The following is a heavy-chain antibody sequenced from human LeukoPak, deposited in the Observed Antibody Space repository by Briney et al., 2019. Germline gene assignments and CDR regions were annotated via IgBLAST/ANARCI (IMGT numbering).Heavy chain of an antibody. D-gene: IGHD3-10*01. CDR1: GGSISSYY. V-gene: IGHV4-59*12. J-gene: IGHJ4*02. CDR2: IYYGGST. Sequence: KPSETLSLTCTVSGGSISSYYWSWIRQPPGKGLEWIGYIYYGGSTNYNPSLKCRVTISVDTSKNQFSLKLSSVTAADTAVYYCARRYGSGRDYWGQGTLVTVSS. CDR3: ARRYGSGRDY.